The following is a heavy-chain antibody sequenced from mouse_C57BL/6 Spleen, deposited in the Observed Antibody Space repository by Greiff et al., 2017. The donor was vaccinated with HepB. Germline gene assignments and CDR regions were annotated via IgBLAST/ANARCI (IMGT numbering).Heavy chain of an antibody. CDR3: TRNLYSNSSYWYFDV. D-gene: IGHD2-5*01. V-gene: IGHV1-15*01. CDR1: GYTFTDYE. J-gene: IGHJ1*03. Sequence: QVQLQQSGAELVRPGASVTLSCKASGYTFTDYEMHWVKQTPVHGLEWIGAIDPETGGTAYNQKFKGKAILTADKSSSTAYMELRSLTSEDSAVYYCTRNLYSNSSYWYFDVWGTGTTVTVSS. CDR2: IDPETGGT.